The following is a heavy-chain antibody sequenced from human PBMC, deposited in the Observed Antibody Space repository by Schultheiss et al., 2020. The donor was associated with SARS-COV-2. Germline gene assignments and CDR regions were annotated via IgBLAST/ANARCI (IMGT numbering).Heavy chain of an antibody. CDR2: IYHSGST. J-gene: IGHJ5*02. D-gene: IGHD6-6*01. V-gene: IGHV4-38-2*01. CDR3: ARSSVQTIAARRPSGSRWFDP. CDR1: GYSISSGYY. Sequence: SETLSLTCAVSGYSISSGYYWGWIRQPPGKGLEWIGSIYHSGSTYYNPSLKSRVTISVDTSKNQFSLKLSSVTAADTAVYYCARSSVQTIAARRPSGSRWFDPWGQGTLVTVSS.